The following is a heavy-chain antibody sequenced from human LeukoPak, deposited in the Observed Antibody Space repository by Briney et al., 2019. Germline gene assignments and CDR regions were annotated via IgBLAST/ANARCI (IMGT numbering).Heavy chain of an antibody. Sequence: GGSLRLSCAASGFTFSSYWMHWVRQAPGKGLVWVSRINTDGSSTSYADSVKGRFTISRDNAKNTLYLQMNSLRPEDTAVYYCARTVPGYFFDYWGHGTLVTVSS. V-gene: IGHV3-74*01. J-gene: IGHJ4*01. D-gene: IGHD3-10*01. CDR3: ARTVPGYFFDY. CDR1: GFTFSSYW. CDR2: INTDGSST.